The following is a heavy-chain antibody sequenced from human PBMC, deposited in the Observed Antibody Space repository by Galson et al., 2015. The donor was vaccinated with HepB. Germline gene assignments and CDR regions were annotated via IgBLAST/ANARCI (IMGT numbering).Heavy chain of an antibody. Sequence: SVKVSCKASGGTFSSNAISWVRQAPGQGLEWMGGIIPMYGAPNYSQKFQGRVTISADEPTSTTYMGLSSLRSEDTAVYYCARGHITMIEVVPGTFDIWGQGTMVTVSS. V-gene: IGHV1-69*13. D-gene: IGHD3-22*01. J-gene: IGHJ3*02. CDR2: IIPMYGAP. CDR3: ARGHITMIEVVPGTFDI. CDR1: GGTFSSNA.